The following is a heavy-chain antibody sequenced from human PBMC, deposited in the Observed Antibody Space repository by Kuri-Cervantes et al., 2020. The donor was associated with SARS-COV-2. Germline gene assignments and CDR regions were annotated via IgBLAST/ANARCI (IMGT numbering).Heavy chain of an antibody. V-gene: IGHV3-30*18. D-gene: IGHD2-15*01. CDR2: ISNDGKNK. CDR3: AKDRIGVPDF. Sequence: GESLKISCVASGFNFSTTDMHWVRQSPGKGLEWVAVISNDGKNKKSIASGKGRFTISRDNSQNILYLQMKSLTSEDTAIYYCAKDRIGVPDFWGQGTLVTVSS. J-gene: IGHJ4*02. CDR1: GFNFSTTD.